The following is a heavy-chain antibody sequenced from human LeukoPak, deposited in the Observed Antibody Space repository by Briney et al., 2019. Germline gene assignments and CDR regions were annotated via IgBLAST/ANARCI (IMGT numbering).Heavy chain of an antibody. CDR3: AREHHSSGWLNRWFDP. V-gene: IGHV4-30-4*01. Sequence: PSQTLSLTCTVSGGSISSGDYYWSWIRQPPGKGLEWIGYIYYSGSTYYNPSLKSRVTISVDTSKNQFSLKLSSVTAADTAVYYCAREHHSSGWLNRWFDPWGQGTLVTVSS. D-gene: IGHD6-19*01. CDR2: IYYSGST. J-gene: IGHJ5*02. CDR1: GGSISSGDYY.